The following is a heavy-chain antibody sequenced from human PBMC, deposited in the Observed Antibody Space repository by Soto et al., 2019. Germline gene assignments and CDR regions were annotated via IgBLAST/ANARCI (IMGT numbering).Heavy chain of an antibody. D-gene: IGHD6-13*01. V-gene: IGHV3-11*05. CDR3: ARAPMAAAGSRYNWFDP. J-gene: IGHJ5*02. CDR1: GFTFSDYY. Sequence: QVQLVESGGGLVKPGGSLRLSCAASGFTFSDYYMSWIRQAPGKGLEWVSYISSSSSYTNYADSVKGRFTISRDNAKNSLYLQMHSLRAEDTAVYYGARAPMAAAGSRYNWFDPWGQGTLVTVSS. CDR2: ISSSSSYT.